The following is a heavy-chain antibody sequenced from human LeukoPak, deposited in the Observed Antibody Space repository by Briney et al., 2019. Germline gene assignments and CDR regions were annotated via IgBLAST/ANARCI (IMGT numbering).Heavy chain of an antibody. CDR3: ARQGYSSSPYSNWFDP. Sequence: ASVKVSCKASGYSFNDKYLHWVRQAPGQGLEWMGWINTNTGNPTYAQGFTGRFVFSLDTSVSTAYLQISSLKAEDTAVYYCARQGYSSSPYSNWFDPWGQGTLVTVSS. D-gene: IGHD6-19*01. CDR2: INTNTGNP. CDR1: GYSFNDKY. J-gene: IGHJ5*02. V-gene: IGHV7-4-1*02.